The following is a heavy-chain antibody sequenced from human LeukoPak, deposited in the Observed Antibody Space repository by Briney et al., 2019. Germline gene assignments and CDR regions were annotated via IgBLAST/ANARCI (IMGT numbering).Heavy chain of an antibody. Sequence: SETLSLTCTVSGVSISSYYWSWIRQPPGKGLEWIGYIYYSGSTNYNPSLKSRVTISVDTSKNQFSLKLSSVTAADTAVYYCARPAVAASGDYYYMDVRGQGTTVTVSS. J-gene: IGHJ6*03. D-gene: IGHD6-19*01. CDR2: IYYSGST. CDR3: ARPAVAASGDYYYMDV. CDR1: GVSISSYY. V-gene: IGHV4-59*08.